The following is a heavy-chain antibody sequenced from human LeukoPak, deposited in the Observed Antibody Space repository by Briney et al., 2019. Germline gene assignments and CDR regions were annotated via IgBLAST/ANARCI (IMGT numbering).Heavy chain of an antibody. V-gene: IGHV3-23*01. CDR3: ARDRSTTSKYFDP. CDR2: ISGSGGST. J-gene: IGHJ5*02. D-gene: IGHD2/OR15-2a*01. CDR1: GFTFSSYA. Sequence: PGGSLRLSCAASGFTFSSYAMSWVRQAPGKGLEWVSAISGSGGSTYYADSVKGRFTISRDNSKNILYLQLNGLRIDDTAVYYCARDRSTTSKYFDPWGQGTLVTVSS.